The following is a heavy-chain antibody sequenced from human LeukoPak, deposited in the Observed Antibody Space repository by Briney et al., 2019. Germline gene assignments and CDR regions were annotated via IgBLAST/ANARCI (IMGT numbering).Heavy chain of an antibody. CDR1: GGSISSYY. CDR2: IDWDDDK. J-gene: IGHJ4*02. CDR3: ARTTIAAAGSQLSDY. D-gene: IGHD6-13*01. Sequence: TLSLTCTVSGGSISSYYWSWIRQPPGKALEWLARIDWDDDKYYSTSLKTRLTISKDTSKNQVVLTMTNMDPVDTATYYCARTTIAAAGSQLSDYWGQGTLVTVSS. V-gene: IGHV2-70*11.